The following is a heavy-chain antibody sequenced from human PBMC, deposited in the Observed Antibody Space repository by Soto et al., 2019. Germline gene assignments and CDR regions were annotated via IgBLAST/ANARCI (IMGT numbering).Heavy chain of an antibody. CDR1: RFSFSSYS. V-gene: IGHV3-48*01. Sequence: EVQLVESGGCLVQPGGSLRLSCAASRFSFSSYSMNWVRQAPGKGLEWVSYISSSSGTIYYADSVKGRFTISRDNAKNSLYLQMNSLRAEDTAVYYCVATKYCSSTSCPFGYWGQGTLVTVSS. CDR3: VATKYCSSTSCPFGY. J-gene: IGHJ4*02. D-gene: IGHD2-2*01. CDR2: ISSSSGTI.